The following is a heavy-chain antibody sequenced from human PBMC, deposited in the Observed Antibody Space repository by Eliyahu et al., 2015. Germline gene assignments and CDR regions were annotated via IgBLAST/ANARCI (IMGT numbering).Heavy chain of an antibody. CDR3: ARDRQPIYYDFWIRGRYYYYMDV. CDR2: ISAYNGNT. Sequence: QXQLVQSGAEVXKPGASVKVSCKASGYTFTSYGISXXRXAPGQGLEWMGWISAYNGNTNYAQKLQGRVTMTTDTSTSTAYMELRSLRSDDTAVYYCARDRQPIYYDFWIRGRYYYYMDVWGKGTTVTVSS. V-gene: IGHV1-18*04. J-gene: IGHJ6*03. D-gene: IGHD3-3*01. CDR1: GYTFTSYG.